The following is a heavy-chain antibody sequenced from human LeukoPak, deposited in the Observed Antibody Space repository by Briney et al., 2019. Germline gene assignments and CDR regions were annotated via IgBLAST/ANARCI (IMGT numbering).Heavy chain of an antibody. CDR3: ARDYYGMDV. V-gene: IGHV3-48*02. J-gene: IGHJ6*02. CDR1: GFTFSRYA. Sequence: GGSLRLSCAASGFTFSRYATSWVRQAPGKGLEWVSYISSTSGTIYYADSVKGRFTISRDNAKNSLYLQMNSLRDEDTAVYYCARDYYGMDVWGQGTTVTVAS. CDR2: ISSTSGTI.